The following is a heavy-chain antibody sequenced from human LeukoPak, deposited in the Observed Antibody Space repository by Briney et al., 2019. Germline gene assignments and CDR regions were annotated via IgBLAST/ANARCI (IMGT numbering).Heavy chain of an antibody. CDR2: IVVGSGNT. V-gene: IGHV1-58*02. D-gene: IGHD3-22*01. Sequence: SVKVSCKASGFTFTSSAMQWVRQARGQRLEWIGWIVVGSGNTNYAQKFQERVTITRDMSTSTAYMELSSLRSEDTAVYYCAAGGYYDSSGYLDWGQGTLVTVSS. J-gene: IGHJ4*02. CDR3: AAGGYYDSSGYLD. CDR1: GFTFTSSA.